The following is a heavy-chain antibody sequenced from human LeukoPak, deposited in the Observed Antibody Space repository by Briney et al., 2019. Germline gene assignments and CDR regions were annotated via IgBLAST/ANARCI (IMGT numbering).Heavy chain of an antibody. CDR2: IKPDGSQI. CDR1: GFTFSTYW. D-gene: IGHD1-1*01. J-gene: IGHJ4*02. Sequence: GGSLRLSCAASGFTFSTYWMTWVRQASGKGLEWVANIKPDGSQIYHVDSVKGRFTISRDNAKNSLYLQMNSLRAEDTAVYYCARDLNWETYWGQGTLVTVSS. V-gene: IGHV3-7*01. CDR3: ARDLNWETY.